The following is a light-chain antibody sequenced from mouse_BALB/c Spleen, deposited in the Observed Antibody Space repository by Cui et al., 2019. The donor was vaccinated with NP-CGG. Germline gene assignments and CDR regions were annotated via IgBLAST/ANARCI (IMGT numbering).Light chain of an antibody. CDR3: ALWYSNHWV. CDR1: TGDVTTSNY. CDR2: GTN. V-gene: IGLV1*01. J-gene: IGLJ1*01. Sequence: HAVVTQESVHTTSPGETVTPTCRSSTGDVTTSNYANWVQEKPDYLFTGLIAGTNNRAPGVPARFSGSLIGDKAALTITGAQTEDEAIYFCALWYSNHWVFGGGTKLTVL.